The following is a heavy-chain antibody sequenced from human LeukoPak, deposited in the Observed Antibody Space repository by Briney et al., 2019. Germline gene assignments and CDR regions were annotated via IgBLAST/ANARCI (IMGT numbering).Heavy chain of an antibody. Sequence: SETLSLTCSVSGVSISSYSWSWIRLPAGKGLEWIGRINTSGSTDYNPSLKSRLTMSLDTSTNHFSLKLNSVTAADTAVYYCARHQLKTMASFDSWGQGTLVTVSS. CDR2: INTSGST. CDR3: ARHQLKTMASFDS. V-gene: IGHV4-4*07. D-gene: IGHD4/OR15-4a*01. CDR1: GVSISSYS. J-gene: IGHJ4*02.